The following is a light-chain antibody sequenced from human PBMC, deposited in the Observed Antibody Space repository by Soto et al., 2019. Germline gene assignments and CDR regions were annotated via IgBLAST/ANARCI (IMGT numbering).Light chain of an antibody. Sequence: QCALTQPRSVSGSPGQSVTISCTGTSSDVGGYNYVSWYQQHPDKAPKLMIFDVNKRPSGVPDRFSGSKSGNTASLTISGLQAEDEADYYCCSYAGSYTYVFGIGTEVTVL. V-gene: IGLV2-11*01. CDR1: SSDVGGYNY. CDR2: DVN. J-gene: IGLJ1*01. CDR3: CSYAGSYTYV.